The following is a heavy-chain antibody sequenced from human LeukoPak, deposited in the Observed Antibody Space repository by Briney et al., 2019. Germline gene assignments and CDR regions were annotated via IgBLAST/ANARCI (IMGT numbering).Heavy chain of an antibody. J-gene: IGHJ4*02. CDR2: ISGRGDTT. CDR3: AKDRFYYDSSGYGLLTD. D-gene: IGHD3-22*01. Sequence: PGGSLRLSCTAFGITLSSYAMTWVRQAPGRGLEWVSTISGRGDTTNYADSVKGRFTISRDNSENTLFLQMNSLRAEDTAVYYCAKDRFYYDSSGYGLLTDWGQRTLVTVSS. V-gene: IGHV3-23*01. CDR1: GITLSSYA.